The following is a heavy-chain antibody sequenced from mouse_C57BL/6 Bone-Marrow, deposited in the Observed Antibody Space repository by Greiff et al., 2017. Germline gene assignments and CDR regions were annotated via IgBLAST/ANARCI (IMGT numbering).Heavy chain of an antibody. Sequence: VKVEESGPGLVQPSQSLSITCTVSGFSLTSYGVHWVRQSPGKGLEWLGVIWSGGSTDYNAAFISRLSISKDNSKSQVFFKMNSLQADDTAIYYCARRGLCGYYAMDYWGQGTSVTVSS. D-gene: IGHD1-1*02. CDR2: IWSGGST. CDR1: GFSLTSYG. CDR3: ARRGLCGYYAMDY. J-gene: IGHJ4*01. V-gene: IGHV2-2*01.